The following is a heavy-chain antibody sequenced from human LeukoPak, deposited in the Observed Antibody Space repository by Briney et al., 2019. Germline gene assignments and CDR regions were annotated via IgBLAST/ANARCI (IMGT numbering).Heavy chain of an antibody. Sequence: ASVKVSCKASGGTFSSYAISWVRQAPGQGLEWMGGIIPIFGTANYAQKFQGRVTITTDESTSTAYMELSGLRSEDTAVYYCARSRDVLRYFDWLLSFDYWGQGTLVTVSS. CDR2: IIPIFGTA. D-gene: IGHD3-9*01. CDR1: GGTFSSYA. J-gene: IGHJ4*02. CDR3: ARSRDVLRYFDWLLSFDY. V-gene: IGHV1-69*05.